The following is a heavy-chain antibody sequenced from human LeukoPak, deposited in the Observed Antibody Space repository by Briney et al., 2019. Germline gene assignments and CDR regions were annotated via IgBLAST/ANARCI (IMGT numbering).Heavy chain of an antibody. CDR2: INPSGGST. Sequence: ASVKVSSKASGYTFTSYYMHWVRQAPGQGLEWMGIINPSGGSTSYAQKFQGSVTMTRDMSTSTVYMELSSLRSEDTAVYYCARVSGTTSLLGYWGQGTLVTVSS. V-gene: IGHV1-46*01. CDR3: ARVSGTTSLLGY. J-gene: IGHJ4*02. CDR1: GYTFTSYY. D-gene: IGHD1-7*01.